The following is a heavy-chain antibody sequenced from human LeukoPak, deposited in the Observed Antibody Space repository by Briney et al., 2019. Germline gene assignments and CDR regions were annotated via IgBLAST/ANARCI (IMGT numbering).Heavy chain of an antibody. CDR1: GFTVSDNN. CDR2: LHRDGSV. D-gene: IGHD3-16*01. CDR3: ARGGGLDV. V-gene: IGHV3-53*01. J-gene: IGHJ6*02. Sequence: AGGSLRLSCAASGFTVSDNNMIWVRQAPGKGLEWVSTLHRDGSVRYADSVKGRFTISRDNAKNSLYLQMSNLRAEDTAVYFCARGGGLDVWGQGASVTVSS.